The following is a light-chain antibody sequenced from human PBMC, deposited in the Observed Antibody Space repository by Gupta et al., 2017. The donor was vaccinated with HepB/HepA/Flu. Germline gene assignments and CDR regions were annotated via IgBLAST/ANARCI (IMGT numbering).Light chain of an antibody. CDR2: AAS. CDR1: QSISSY. J-gene: IGKJ1*01. CDR3: QQTDNLPQT. Sequence: DIQLTQSPSSLSAVVGDKITVTCRASQSISSYLNWYQQKPGKAPRLLIFAASHMQTGVPSRFSGSGSGTDFTLTISRLQPEDFATYYCQQTDNLPQTFGQGTKVEFK. V-gene: IGKV1-39*01.